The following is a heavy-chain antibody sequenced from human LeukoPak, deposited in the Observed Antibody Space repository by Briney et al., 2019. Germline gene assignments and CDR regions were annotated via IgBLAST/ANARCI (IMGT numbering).Heavy chain of an antibody. CDR3: ARGSLPLAAAVFDP. J-gene: IGHJ5*02. V-gene: IGHV1-8*01. Sequence: ASVTVSCKASGYTFTSYDINWVRQAPGQGLEWMGWMNPNSGNTGYAQKFQGRVTMTRNTSISTAYMELSSLRSEDTAVYYCARGSLPLAAAVFDPWGQGTLVTVSS. CDR1: GYTFTSYD. CDR2: MNPNSGNT. D-gene: IGHD6-13*01.